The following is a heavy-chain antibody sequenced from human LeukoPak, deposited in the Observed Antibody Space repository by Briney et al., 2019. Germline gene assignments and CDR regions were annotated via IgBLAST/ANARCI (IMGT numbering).Heavy chain of an antibody. J-gene: IGHJ6*04. V-gene: IGHV3-48*03. CDR2: ISSSGSTI. CDR3: ARGYSSSLYYYYGMDV. Sequence: GGSLRLSCAASGFTFSSYEMNWVRQAPGTGLEWASYISSSGSTIYYADSVKGRFTISRDNAKNSLYLQMNSLRAEDTAVYYCARGYSSSLYYYYGMDVWGKGTTVTVSS. D-gene: IGHD6-13*01. CDR1: GFTFSSYE.